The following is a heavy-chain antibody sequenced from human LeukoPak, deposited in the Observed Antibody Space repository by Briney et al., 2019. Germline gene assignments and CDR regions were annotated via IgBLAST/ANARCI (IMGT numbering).Heavy chain of an antibody. V-gene: IGHV3-21*01. CDR3: AKHPYSSGWSFDY. Sequence: GGSLRLSCAASGFTFSSYSMTWVRQAPGKGLEWVSSISSSSSYIYYADSVKGRFTISRDNAKSSLYLQMNSLRAEDTAVYYCAKHPYSSGWSFDYWGQGTLVTVSS. CDR1: GFTFSSYS. D-gene: IGHD6-19*01. J-gene: IGHJ4*02. CDR2: ISSSSSYI.